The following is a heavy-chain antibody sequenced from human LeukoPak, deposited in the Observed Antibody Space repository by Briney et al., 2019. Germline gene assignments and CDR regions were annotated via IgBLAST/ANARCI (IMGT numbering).Heavy chain of an antibody. J-gene: IGHJ6*02. CDR2: IYYSGST. Sequence: SETLSLTCTVSGGSISSSNYYWGWIRQPPGKGLEWIGNIYYSGSTKYNLSLKSRVTISVDTSKNQFSLKLSSVTAADTAVYYCARHVGQQLLYYYYGLDVWGQGTTVTVSS. V-gene: IGHV4-39*01. CDR3: ARHVGQQLLYYYYGLDV. D-gene: IGHD6-13*01. CDR1: GGSISSSNYY.